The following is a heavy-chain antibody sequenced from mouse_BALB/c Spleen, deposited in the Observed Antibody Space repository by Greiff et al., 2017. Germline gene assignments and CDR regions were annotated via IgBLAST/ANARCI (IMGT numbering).Heavy chain of an antibody. CDR3: ARWGDGYYPYAMDY. V-gene: IGHV14-3*02. Sequence: EVQLQQSGAELVKPGASVKLSCTASGFNIKDTYMHWVKQRPEQGLEWIGRIDPANGNTKYDPKFQGKATITADTSSNTAYLQLSSLTSEDTAVYYCARWGDGYYPYAMDYWGQGTSVTVSS. D-gene: IGHD2-3*01. CDR1: GFNIKDTY. J-gene: IGHJ4*01. CDR2: IDPANGNT.